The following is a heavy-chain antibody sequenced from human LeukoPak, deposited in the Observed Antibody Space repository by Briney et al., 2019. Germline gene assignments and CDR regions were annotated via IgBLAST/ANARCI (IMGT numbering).Heavy chain of an antibody. CDR2: IYYSGST. Sequence: SETLSLTCTVSGGSISSGDYYWSWIRQPPGKGLEWIGYIYYSGSTYYNPSLKSRVTISVDTSKNQVSLKLSSVTAADTAVYYCARVRAAAGSILIDYWGQGTLVTVSS. CDR3: ARVRAAAGSILIDY. CDR1: GGSISSGDYY. D-gene: IGHD6-13*01. J-gene: IGHJ4*02. V-gene: IGHV4-30-4*08.